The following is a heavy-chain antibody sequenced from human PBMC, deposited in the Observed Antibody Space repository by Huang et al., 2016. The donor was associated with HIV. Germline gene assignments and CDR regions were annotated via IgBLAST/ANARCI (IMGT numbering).Heavy chain of an antibody. J-gene: IGHJ3*01. V-gene: IGHV5-51*03. Sequence: EVQLVQTGAEVKKPGESLKISCTGSGYSFSIYWIAWVRQMLGKGLEWMVSIYPFESTSTSSPSFEGHVSISVNKSINTVYLHWSSLKASDTAIYYCAKGRRAFDVWGQGTWVTVSS. CDR3: AKGRRAFDV. CDR2: IYPFESTS. CDR1: GYSFSIYW.